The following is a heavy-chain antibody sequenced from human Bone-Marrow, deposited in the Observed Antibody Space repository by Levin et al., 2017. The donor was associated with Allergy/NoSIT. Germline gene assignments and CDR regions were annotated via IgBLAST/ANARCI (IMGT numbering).Heavy chain of an antibody. Sequence: GGSLRLSCVASELTFKTYTMAWVRQAPGKGLEWVSSITGAEGDTHYADSVKGRFTISRDNGKNSLFLQMNSLRVEDTAIYYCAREGDILTGHYDVFDIWGQGTMVTVSS. CDR3: AREGDILTGHYDVFDI. J-gene: IGHJ3*02. V-gene: IGHV3-21*06. CDR2: ITGAEGDT. CDR1: ELTFKTYT. D-gene: IGHD3-9*01.